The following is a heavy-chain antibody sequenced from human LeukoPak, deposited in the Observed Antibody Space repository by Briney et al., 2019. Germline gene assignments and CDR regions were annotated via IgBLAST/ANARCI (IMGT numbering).Heavy chain of an antibody. CDR1: GFTFRSYW. CDR3: ARDQYGDYANDY. V-gene: IGHV3-7*01. CDR2: IKGDGSEK. Sequence: PGGSLRLSCAASGFTFRSYWMSWVRQAQGKGLEWVANIKGDGSEKYYVDSVKGRFTISRDNAKNSLYLQMNSLRAEDTAVYYCARDQYGDYANDYWGQGTLVTVSS. J-gene: IGHJ4*02. D-gene: IGHD4-17*01.